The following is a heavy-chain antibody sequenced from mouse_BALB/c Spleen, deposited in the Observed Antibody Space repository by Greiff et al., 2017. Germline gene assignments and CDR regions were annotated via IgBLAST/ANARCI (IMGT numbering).Heavy chain of an antibody. CDR3: ARDHYYGSSYGSYLDY. V-gene: IGHV5-9-3*01. J-gene: IGHJ2*01. CDR1: GFTFSSYA. CDR2: ISSGGSYT. D-gene: IGHD1-1*01. Sequence: EVQLVESGGGLVKPGGSLKLSCAASGFTFSSYAMSWVRQTPEKRLEWVATISSGGSYTYYPDSVKGRFTISRDNAKNTLYLQMSSLRSEDTAMYYWARDHYYGSSYGSYLDYGGQGTTLTVSS.